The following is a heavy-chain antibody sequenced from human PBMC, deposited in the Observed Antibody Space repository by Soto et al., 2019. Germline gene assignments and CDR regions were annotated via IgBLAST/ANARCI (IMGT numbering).Heavy chain of an antibody. D-gene: IGHD6-19*01. V-gene: IGHV1-3*01. CDR2: INAGNGNT. CDR3: ARVSGIAVAEV. Sequence: QVQLVQSGAEVKKPGASVKVSCKASGYTFTSYAMHWVRQAPGQRLEWMGWINAGNGNTKYSQKFQGRVTITRDTSASTAYMELSCLRSEDTAVYYCARVSGIAVAEVWGQGTLVTVSS. J-gene: IGHJ4*02. CDR1: GYTFTSYA.